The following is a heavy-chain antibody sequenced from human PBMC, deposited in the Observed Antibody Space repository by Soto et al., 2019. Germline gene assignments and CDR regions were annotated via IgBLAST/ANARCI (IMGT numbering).Heavy chain of an antibody. CDR1: GYTFTSYG. D-gene: IGHD2-21*02. V-gene: IGHV1-18*01. J-gene: IGHJ6*02. Sequence: ASVKVSCKASGYTFTSYGISWVRQAPGQGLEWMGWISGYNGNTKYAQKLQGRVTMTTDTSTSTAYMELRSLGSDDTAVYYCARDLYCGGDCYWDYYYGMGVWG. CDR2: ISGYNGNT. CDR3: ARDLYCGGDCYWDYYYGMGV.